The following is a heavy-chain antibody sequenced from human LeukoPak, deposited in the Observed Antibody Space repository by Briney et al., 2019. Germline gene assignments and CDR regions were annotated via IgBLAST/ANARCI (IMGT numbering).Heavy chain of an antibody. D-gene: IGHD3-22*01. CDR3: AKDPTMIVVVIPDY. CDR2: ISSSGGST. J-gene: IGHJ4*02. V-gene: IGHV3-23*01. Sequence: GGSLRLSCAASGFTFSSYAMSWVRQAPGKGLEWVSAISSSGGSTYYADSVQGRFTISRDNSKNTLYLQMNSLRAEDTAVYYCAKDPTMIVVVIPDYWGQGTLVTVSS. CDR1: GFTFSSYA.